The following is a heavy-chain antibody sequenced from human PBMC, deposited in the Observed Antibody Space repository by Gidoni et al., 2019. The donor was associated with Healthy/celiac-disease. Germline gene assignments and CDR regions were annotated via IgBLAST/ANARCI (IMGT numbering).Heavy chain of an antibody. J-gene: IGHJ2*01. CDR2: ISYDGSYK. CDR1: GCTFGSYA. V-gene: IGHV3-30-3*01. D-gene: IGHD1-26*01. CDR3: ARDRLVGATINWYFDL. Sequence: QVQRVESGGGVVQPGRSRRLSCAASGCTFGSYAMHWVRQAPGKGLEGVAVISYDGSYKYSADSVKGRFTISRDNSKNTLYLQMNSLRAEDTAVYYCARDRLVGATINWYFDLWGRGTLVTVSS.